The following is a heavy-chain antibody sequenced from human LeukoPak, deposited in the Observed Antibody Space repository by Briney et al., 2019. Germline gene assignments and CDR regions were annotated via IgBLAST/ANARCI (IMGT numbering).Heavy chain of an antibody. D-gene: IGHD3-10*01. CDR3: AREVLRITMVRGPIDY. V-gene: IGHV4-39*07. Sequence: SETLSLTCTVSGGSISSSSYYWGWIRQPPGKGLEWIGSIYTSGSTNYNPSLKSRVTMSVDTSKNQFSLKLSSVTAADTAVYYRAREVLRITMVRGPIDYWGQGTLVTVSS. J-gene: IGHJ4*02. CDR1: GGSISSSSYY. CDR2: IYTSGST.